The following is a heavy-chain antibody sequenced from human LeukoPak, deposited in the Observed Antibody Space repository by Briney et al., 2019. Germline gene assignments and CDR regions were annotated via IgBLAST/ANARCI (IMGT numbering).Heavy chain of an antibody. D-gene: IGHD4-23*01. J-gene: IGHJ5*02. Sequence: ASVKVSCKASGYTFTTYDINWVRQATGQGLGWMGWMNPNSGNTGYAQKFQGRVTMTRNTPISTAYMELSSLRSEDTAVYYCARGPNKSDGGNSGSAWFDPWGQGTLVTVSS. CDR2: MNPNSGNT. V-gene: IGHV1-8*01. CDR1: GYTFTTYD. CDR3: ARGPNKSDGGNSGSAWFDP.